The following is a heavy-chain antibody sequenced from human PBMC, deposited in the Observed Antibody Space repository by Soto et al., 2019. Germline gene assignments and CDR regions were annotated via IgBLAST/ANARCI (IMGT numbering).Heavy chain of an antibody. Sequence: PGASLNISCEVSGYSFTIYLSGCVRQLPGKGLEWMGIIYPGDSDTRYSPSFQGQVTISADKSISTAYLQWSSLKASDTAMYYCARTSAAGKYYSAMDVLGQGSTVTVSS. CDR2: IYPGDSDT. D-gene: IGHD6-13*01. CDR1: GYSFTIYL. V-gene: IGHV5-51*01. J-gene: IGHJ6*02. CDR3: ARTSAAGKYYSAMDV.